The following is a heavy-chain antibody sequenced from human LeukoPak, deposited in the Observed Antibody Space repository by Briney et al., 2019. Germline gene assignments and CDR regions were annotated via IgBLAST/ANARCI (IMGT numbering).Heavy chain of an antibody. Sequence: ASVKVSCKASGYTFTGYYMHWVRQAPGQGLEWMGWINPNSGGTNYAQKFQGRVTITRDTSASTAYMELSSLRSEDTAVYYCAREKYFDWLLYDYWGQGTLVTVSS. V-gene: IGHV1-2*02. D-gene: IGHD3-9*01. CDR3: AREKYFDWLLYDY. CDR1: GYTFTGYY. J-gene: IGHJ4*02. CDR2: INPNSGGT.